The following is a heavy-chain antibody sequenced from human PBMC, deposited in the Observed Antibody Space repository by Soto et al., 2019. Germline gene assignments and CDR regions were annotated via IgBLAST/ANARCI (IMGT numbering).Heavy chain of an antibody. J-gene: IGHJ4*02. V-gene: IGHV1-46*03. CDR1: GYSFTTYG. D-gene: IGHD2-21*02. Sequence: ASVKVSCKASGYSFTTYGMNWVPQAPGQGLEWMGMIHPSGGGSTYAQKFLGRVTMTMDSSTSTVFMELTSLRSADTAVYYCARGGHIAVVTDSFDSWGQGTLVTVSS. CDR3: ARGGHIAVVTDSFDS. CDR2: IHPSGGGS.